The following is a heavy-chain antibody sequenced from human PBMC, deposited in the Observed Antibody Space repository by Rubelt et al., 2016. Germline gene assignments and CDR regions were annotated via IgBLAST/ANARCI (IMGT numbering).Heavy chain of an antibody. J-gene: IGHJ4*02. V-gene: IGHV1-18*01. CDR2: ISAYNGNT. Sequence: TFTSYGFTWVRQAPGQGLEWMGWISAYNGNTNYAQKFQGRVTMTTDTSTTTAYMELRGLRSDDTAVYYCAREISLTVWGQGTLVTVSS. D-gene: IGHD3-3*02. CDR3: AREISLTV. CDR1: TFTSYG.